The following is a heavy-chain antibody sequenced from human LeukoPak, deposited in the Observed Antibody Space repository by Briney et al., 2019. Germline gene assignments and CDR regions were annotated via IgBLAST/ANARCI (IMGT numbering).Heavy chain of an antibody. D-gene: IGHD2-21*02. CDR1: GFTVSSNY. J-gene: IGHJ3*02. CDR3: ARDPGRHIVVVTNLDALDI. Sequence: PGGSLRLSCAASGFTVSSNYMSWVRQAPGKGLEWVSVIYSGGSGGRTYYADSVKGRFTVSRDNSKNTLYLQMNSLRAEDTAVYYCARDPGRHIVVVTNLDALDIWGQGTMVTVSS. CDR2: IYSGGSGGRT. V-gene: IGHV3-53*01.